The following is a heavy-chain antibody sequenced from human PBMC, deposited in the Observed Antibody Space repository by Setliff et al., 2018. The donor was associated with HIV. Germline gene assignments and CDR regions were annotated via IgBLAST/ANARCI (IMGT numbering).Heavy chain of an antibody. V-gene: IGHV1-2*02. Sequence: ASVKVSCKASGYTFTGYYMHWVRQAPGQGLEWMGWINPNSGGTKYAQNLQDRVTITADKSTSTAYMELSSLRSEDTAVYYCARGKWEPRGYYYYMDVWGKGTTVTVSS. CDR2: INPNSGGT. CDR3: ARGKWEPRGYYYYMDV. D-gene: IGHD1-26*01. CDR1: GYTFTGYY. J-gene: IGHJ6*03.